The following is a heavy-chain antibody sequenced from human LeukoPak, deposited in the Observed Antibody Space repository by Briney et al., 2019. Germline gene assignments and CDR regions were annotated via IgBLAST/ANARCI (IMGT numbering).Heavy chain of an antibody. CDR2: ITSDNTTP. J-gene: IGHJ4*02. V-gene: IGHV3-33*01. Sequence: PLGSLRLSCVAPVFTFTTYTMHCVRQAPGQGLDSVASITSDNTTPVYADSVKGRFNIYRDNSKTILSLQMRSLRAEHTAVYFCARHTSDYWGQGTLVFVSA. D-gene: IGHD2/OR15-2a*01. CDR3: ARHTSDY. CDR1: VFTFTTYT.